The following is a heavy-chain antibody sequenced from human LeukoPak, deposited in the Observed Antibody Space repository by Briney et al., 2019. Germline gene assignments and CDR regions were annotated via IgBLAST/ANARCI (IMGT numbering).Heavy chain of an antibody. V-gene: IGHV3-21*01. Sequence: GGSLRLSCAASGFTFSSYSMNWVRQAPGKGLEWVSSISSSSSYIYYADSVKGRFTISRDNAKNSLYLQMNSLRAEDTAVYYCARDGSGTLYYYYYYGMDAWGQGTTVTVSS. CDR3: ARDGSGTLYYYYYYGMDA. D-gene: IGHD3-10*01. CDR1: GFTFSSYS. CDR2: ISSSSSYI. J-gene: IGHJ6*02.